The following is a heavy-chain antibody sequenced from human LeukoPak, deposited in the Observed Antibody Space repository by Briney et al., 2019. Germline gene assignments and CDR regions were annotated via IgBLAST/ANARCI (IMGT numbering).Heavy chain of an antibody. CDR2: IKQDGSEK. CDR1: GFTFSSYW. J-gene: IGHJ4*02. CDR3: ARDNDYDLDY. V-gene: IGHV3-7*04. D-gene: IGHD4-17*01. Sequence: GGSLRLSCAASGFTFSSYWMSWVRAAPGKGREWVANIKQDGSEKYYVDSVKGRYTISRDNAKNSLYLQMNSLRAEDTAVYYCARDNDYDLDYWGQGTLVTVSS.